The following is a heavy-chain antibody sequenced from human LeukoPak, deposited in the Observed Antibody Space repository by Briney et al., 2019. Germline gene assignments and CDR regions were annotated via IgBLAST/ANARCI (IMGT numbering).Heavy chain of an antibody. V-gene: IGHV1-2*02. CDR3: AREAADSNVCDF. J-gene: IGHJ4*02. Sequence: ASVKVSCKASGYTFTAHYIHWMRQAPGRGLEWVGWINPNTGGTEFAQNVQGRVTMTRDTSINTVYMELNRLTSDDTAVFYCAREAADSNVCDFWGRGSLVTVSS. CDR2: INPNTGGT. CDR1: GYTFTAHY. D-gene: IGHD2-8*01.